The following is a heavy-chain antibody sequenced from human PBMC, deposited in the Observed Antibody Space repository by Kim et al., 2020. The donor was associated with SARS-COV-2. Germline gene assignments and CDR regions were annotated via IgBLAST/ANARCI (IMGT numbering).Heavy chain of an antibody. CDR2: INHSGST. CDR1: GGSFSGYY. J-gene: IGHJ3*02. CDR3: ARGAWYSSGWSLLFI. V-gene: IGHV4-34*01. Sequence: SETLSLTCAVYGGSFSGYYWSWIRQPPGKGLEWIGEINHSGSTNYNPSLKSRVTISVDTSKNQFSLKLSSVTAADTAVYYCARGAWYSSGWSLLFIWGQGTMVTVSS. D-gene: IGHD6-19*01.